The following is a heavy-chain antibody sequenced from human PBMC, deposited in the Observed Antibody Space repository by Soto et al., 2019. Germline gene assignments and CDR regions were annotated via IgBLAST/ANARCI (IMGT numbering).Heavy chain of an antibody. V-gene: IGHV3-73*01. CDR2: IRSKANSYAT. CDR3: TRVIDYGDYYYYYYYGMDV. Sequence: GGSLRLSCAASGFTFSGSAMHWVRQASGKGLEWVGRIRSKANSYATAYAASVKGRFTISRDDSKNTAYLQMNSLKTEDTAVYYCTRVIDYGDYYYYYYYGMDVWGQGTTVTVS. D-gene: IGHD4-17*01. J-gene: IGHJ6*02. CDR1: GFTFSGSA.